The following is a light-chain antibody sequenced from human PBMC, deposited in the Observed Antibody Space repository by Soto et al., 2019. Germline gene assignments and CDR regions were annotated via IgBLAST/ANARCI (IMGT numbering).Light chain of an antibody. CDR1: SSNIGAGYD. V-gene: IGLV1-40*01. J-gene: IGLJ3*02. CDR2: GNI. CDR3: LSYDSSLNGWV. Sequence: SVLTQPPSVSGAPGQRVTISCTGSSSNIGAGYDVHWYQQFPGTAPKFLLHGNINRPSGVPDRFSGSKSGTSASLAITVLQAEDEADYYCLSYDSSLNGWVFGGGTKVTVL.